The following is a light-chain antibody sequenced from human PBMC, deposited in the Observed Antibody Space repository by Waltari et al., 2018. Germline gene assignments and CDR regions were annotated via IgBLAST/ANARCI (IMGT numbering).Light chain of an antibody. CDR1: QSLLHSHGTTY. CDR3: MQGLDLPLT. J-gene: IGKJ4*01. V-gene: IGKV2-29*02. CDR2: EPS. Sequence: EIVLTQTPLSLSVTPGQPASISCKSSQSLLHSHGTTYLYWYLQRPGQSPQLLIYEPSSRFSGVSDRFSGSGSGTDFTLKISRVEAADVGTYYCMQGLDLPLTFGGGTKVEMK.